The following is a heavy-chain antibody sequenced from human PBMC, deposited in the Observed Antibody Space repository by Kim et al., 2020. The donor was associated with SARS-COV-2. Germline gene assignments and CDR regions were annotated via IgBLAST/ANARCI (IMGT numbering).Heavy chain of an antibody. Sequence: KQEAAAVKGRFTISSDKSKNTRYLQMNSLRAEDAAVYYCATMGVVTATMDVWGQGTTVTVSS. V-gene: IGHV3-30*01. D-gene: IGHD2-21*02. CDR3: ATMGVVTATMDV. J-gene: IGHJ6*02. CDR2: K.